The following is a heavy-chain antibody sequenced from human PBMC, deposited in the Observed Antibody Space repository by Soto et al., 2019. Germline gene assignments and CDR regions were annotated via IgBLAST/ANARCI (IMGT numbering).Heavy chain of an antibody. CDR2: IDGSGGIT. V-gene: IGHV3-23*01. Sequence: PGGSLSLSCAASGFTFGTTDMSWVRQAPGEGLEWVSTIDGSGGITYYADSVKGRFTISRDNSRNTVYLQMNSLRGDDTALYYCVKNSGWFNTWSQGALVTVSS. J-gene: IGHJ5*02. D-gene: IGHD3-10*01. CDR1: GFTFGTTD. CDR3: VKNSGWFNT.